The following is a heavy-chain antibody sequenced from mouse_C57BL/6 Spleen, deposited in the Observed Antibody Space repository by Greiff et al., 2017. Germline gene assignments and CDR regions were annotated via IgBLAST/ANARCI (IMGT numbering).Heavy chain of an antibody. CDR2: IDPSDSYT. CDR1: GYTFTSYW. J-gene: IGHJ4*01. D-gene: IGHD2-5*01. V-gene: IGHV1-69*01. Sequence: QVQLQQPGAELVMPGASVKLSCKASGYTFTSYWMHWVKQRPGQGLEWIGEIDPSDSYTNYNQKFKGKSTLTVDKSSSTAYMQLSSLTSEDSAVYYCARRGYSNYSYYYAMDYWGQGTSVTVSS. CDR3: ARRGYSNYSYYYAMDY.